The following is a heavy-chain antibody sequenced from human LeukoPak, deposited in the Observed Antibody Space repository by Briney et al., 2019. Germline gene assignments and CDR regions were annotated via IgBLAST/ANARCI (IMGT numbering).Heavy chain of an antibody. V-gene: IGHV4-34*01. J-gene: IGHJ6*03. D-gene: IGHD4-17*01. Sequence: KSSETLSLTCAVYGGSFSGYYWSWIRQPPGKGLEWIGEINHSGSTNYNPSLKSRVTISVDTSKNQFSLKLSSVTAADTAVYYCARDQGNGYGDYWDYYYYYYMDVWGKGTTVTVSS. CDR3: ARDQGNGYGDYWDYYYYYYMDV. CDR1: GGSFSGYY. CDR2: INHSGST.